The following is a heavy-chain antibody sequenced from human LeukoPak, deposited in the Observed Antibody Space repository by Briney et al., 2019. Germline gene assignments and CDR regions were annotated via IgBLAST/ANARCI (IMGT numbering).Heavy chain of an antibody. V-gene: IGHV4-59*11. CDR2: IYYSGST. D-gene: IGHD5-18*01. J-gene: IGHJ4*02. Sequence: SETLSLTCTVSGGSISSHYWSWIRQPPGKGLEWIGYIYYSGSTNYNPSLKSRVTISVDTSKNQFSLKLSSVTAADTAAYYCAREIQSPMVDYFDYWGQGTLVTVSS. CDR1: GGSISSHY. CDR3: AREIQSPMVDYFDY.